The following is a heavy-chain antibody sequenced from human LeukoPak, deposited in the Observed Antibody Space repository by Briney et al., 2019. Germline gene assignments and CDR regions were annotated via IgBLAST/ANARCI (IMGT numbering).Heavy chain of an antibody. J-gene: IGHJ4*02. D-gene: IGHD6-19*01. Sequence: PGGSLRLSCAASGFTFSGFSMNWVRQVPGKGLEWLSYINSRSSTIYYADSVKGRFTISRDNSKNTLYLQMNSLRAEDTAVYYCARVGRKQWLAQGYFDYWGQGTLVTVSS. CDR3: ARVGRKQWLAQGYFDY. V-gene: IGHV3-48*01. CDR2: INSRSSTI. CDR1: GFTFSGFS.